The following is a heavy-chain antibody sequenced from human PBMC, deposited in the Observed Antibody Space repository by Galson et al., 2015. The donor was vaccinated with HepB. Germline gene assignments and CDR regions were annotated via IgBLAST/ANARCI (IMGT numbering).Heavy chain of an antibody. CDR3: ARGPGLDYVAGCFDY. J-gene: IGHJ4*02. CDR2: IYYSGST. Sequence: TLSLTCTVSGGSISSGDYYWSWIRQPPGKGLEWIGYIYYSGSTYYNPSLESRVTISVDTSKNQFSLRLSSVTAADTAVYYCARGPGLDYVAGCFDYWGQGTLVTVSS. CDR1: GGSISSGDYY. D-gene: IGHD3-16*01. V-gene: IGHV4-30-4*01.